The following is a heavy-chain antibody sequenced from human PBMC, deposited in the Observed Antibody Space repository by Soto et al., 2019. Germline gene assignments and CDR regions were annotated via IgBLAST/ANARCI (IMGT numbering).Heavy chain of an antibody. CDR2: ISAYNGNT. D-gene: IGHD3-9*01. V-gene: IGHV1-18*01. CDR3: ARDPGVLRYFDWSPYYFDY. Sequence: ASVKVSCKASGYTFTSYGISWVRQAPGQGLEWMGWISAYNGNTNYAQKLQGRVTMTTDTSTSTAYMELRSLRSDDTAVYYCARDPGVLRYFDWSPYYFDYWCQATLVTLSS. CDR1: GYTFTSYG. J-gene: IGHJ4*02.